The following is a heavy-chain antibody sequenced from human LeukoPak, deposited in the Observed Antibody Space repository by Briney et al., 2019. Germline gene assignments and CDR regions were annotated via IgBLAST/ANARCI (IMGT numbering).Heavy chain of an antibody. CDR3: AAGYCSSTSCYTRIRTPFGY. CDR2: ISGSGGST. D-gene: IGHD2-2*02. Sequence: GGSLRLSCAASGFTFSSYAMSWVRQAPGKGLEWVSAISGSGGSTYYADSVKGRFTISRDNSKNTLYLQMNSLRAEDTAVYYCAAGYCSSTSCYTRIRTPFGYWGQGTLVTVSS. J-gene: IGHJ4*02. CDR1: GFTFSSYA. V-gene: IGHV3-23*01.